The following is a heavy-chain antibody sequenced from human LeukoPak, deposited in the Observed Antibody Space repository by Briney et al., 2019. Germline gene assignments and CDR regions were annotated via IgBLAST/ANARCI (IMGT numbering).Heavy chain of an antibody. CDR3: ARDYYYSYGMDV. CDR1: GGSFSGYY. CDR2: IYYSGST. Sequence: PSETLSLTCAVYGGSFSGYYWSWIRQPPGKGLEWIGYIYYSGSTNYNPSLKSRVTISVDTSKNQFSLKLSSVTAADTAVYFCARDYYYSYGMDVWGQGTTVTVSS. V-gene: IGHV4-59*01. J-gene: IGHJ6*02.